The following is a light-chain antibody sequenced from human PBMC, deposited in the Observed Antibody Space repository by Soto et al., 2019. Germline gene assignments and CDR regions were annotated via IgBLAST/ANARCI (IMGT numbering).Light chain of an antibody. CDR1: SSDIGSYNL. V-gene: IGLV2-23*01. Sequence: QSALTQPASVSGSPGQSITVSCTGTSSDIGSYNLVSWYQQHPGKAPKLLIYEATKRPSGVSNRFSGSKSGNTASLTISGLQAEDEADYYCCSYAGRRTFYVFGTGTKLTVL. J-gene: IGLJ1*01. CDR2: EAT. CDR3: CSYAGRRTFYV.